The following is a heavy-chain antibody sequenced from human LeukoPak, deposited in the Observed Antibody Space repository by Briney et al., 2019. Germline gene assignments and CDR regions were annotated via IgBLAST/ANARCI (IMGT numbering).Heavy chain of an antibody. CDR3: ARVVVVVAATPLDFDY. CDR1: GGSISSSSYY. Sequence: PSETLSLTCIVSGGSISSSSYYWGWIRQPPGKGLEWIGSIYYSGSTYYNPSLKSRVTISVDTSKNQFSLKLSSVTAADTAVYYCARVVVVVAATPLDFDYWGQGTLVTVSS. CDR2: IYYSGST. V-gene: IGHV4-39*07. D-gene: IGHD2-15*01. J-gene: IGHJ4*02.